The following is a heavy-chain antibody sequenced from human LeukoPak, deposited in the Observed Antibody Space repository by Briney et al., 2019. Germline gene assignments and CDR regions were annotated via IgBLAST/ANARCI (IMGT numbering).Heavy chain of an antibody. Sequence: GASVRVSCKASGYTFTSYAMNWVRQAPGQGLEWMGWINTNTGNPTYAQGFTGRFVFSLDTSVSTAYLQISSLKAEDTAVYYCARDSITMVRGVTSLLGYWGQGTLVTVSS. CDR3: ARDSITMVRGVTSLLGY. CDR1: GYTFTSYA. CDR2: INTNTGNP. J-gene: IGHJ4*02. V-gene: IGHV7-4-1*02. D-gene: IGHD3-10*01.